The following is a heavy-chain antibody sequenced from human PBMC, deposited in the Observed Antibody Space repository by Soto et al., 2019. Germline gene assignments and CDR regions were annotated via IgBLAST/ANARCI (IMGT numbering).Heavy chain of an antibody. V-gene: IGHV3-23*01. J-gene: IGHJ6*03. D-gene: IGHD3-9*01. Sequence: GGSLKLSCAASGFTFSSYAMSWVRQAPGKGLEWVSAISGSGGSTYYADSVKGRLTISRDNSKNTLYLQMNSLRAEDTAVYYCARGGLRYFDWLSYYYMDVWGKGTTVTVSS. CDR3: ARGGLRYFDWLSYYYMDV. CDR1: GFTFSSYA. CDR2: ISGSGGST.